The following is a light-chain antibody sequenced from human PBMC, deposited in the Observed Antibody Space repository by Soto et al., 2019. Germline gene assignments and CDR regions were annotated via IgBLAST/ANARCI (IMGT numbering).Light chain of an antibody. CDR2: GNS. CDR3: QSYDSSLSCSKF. V-gene: IGLV1-40*01. Sequence: QSVLTQPPSVSGAPGQRVTISCTGSSSNIGAGYDVHWYQQLPGTAPKLLIYGNSNRPSGVPDRFSGSKSGTSASLAITGLQAEDEADYYCQSYDSSLSCSKFFGTGTKLTVL. CDR1: SSNIGAGYD. J-gene: IGLJ1*01.